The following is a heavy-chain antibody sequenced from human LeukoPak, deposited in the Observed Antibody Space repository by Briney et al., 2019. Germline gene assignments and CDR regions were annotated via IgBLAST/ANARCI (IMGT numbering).Heavy chain of an antibody. Sequence: GGSLRLSCAASGFDFSAYEMNWVRQAPGKGLEWVSYFAGSDTTTYYADSVKGRFTVSRDNAKNSLYLQMNSLRAEDTALYYCATLGYHLDSWGQGTLVTVSS. CDR2: FAGSDTTT. CDR1: GFDFSAYE. CDR3: ATLGYHLDS. J-gene: IGHJ4*02. D-gene: IGHD3-22*01. V-gene: IGHV3-48*03.